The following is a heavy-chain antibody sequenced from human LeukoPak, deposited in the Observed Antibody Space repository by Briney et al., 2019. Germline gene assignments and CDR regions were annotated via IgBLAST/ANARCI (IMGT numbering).Heavy chain of an antibody. D-gene: IGHD2-21*02. J-gene: IGHJ4*02. Sequence: GGSLRLSCAASGFTFSTYFMHWVRQAPGQGLVWVSRINGDGISTTYADSVMGRFTISRDNAKNTLYLQMNSLRVEDTAVYYCARDGRCSGDCYASWGQGTLVTVSS. V-gene: IGHV3-74*01. CDR1: GFTFSTYF. CDR2: INGDGIST. CDR3: ARDGRCSGDCYAS.